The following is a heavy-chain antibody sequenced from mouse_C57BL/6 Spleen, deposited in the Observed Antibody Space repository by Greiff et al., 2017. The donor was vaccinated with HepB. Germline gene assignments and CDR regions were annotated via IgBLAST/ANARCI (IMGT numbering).Heavy chain of an antibody. D-gene: IGHD1-1*01. CDR1: GFTFSNYW. Sequence: EVKVEESGGGLVQPGGSMKLSCVASGFTFSNYWMNWVRQSPEKGLEWVAQIRLKSDNYATHYAESVKGRFTISRDDSKSSVYLQMNNLRAEDTGIYYCTAKYYGSSYDAMDYWGQGTSVTVSS. V-gene: IGHV6-3*01. CDR3: TAKYYGSSYDAMDY. J-gene: IGHJ4*01. CDR2: IRLKSDNYAT.